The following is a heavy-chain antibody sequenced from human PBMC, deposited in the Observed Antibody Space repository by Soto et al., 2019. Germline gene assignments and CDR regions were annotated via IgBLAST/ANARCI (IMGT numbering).Heavy chain of an antibody. D-gene: IGHD3-3*01. J-gene: IGHJ4*02. Sequence: EVQLLESGGGLVQPGGSLRLSCAASGFTFSSYAMSWVRQAPGKGLEWVSAISGSGGSTYYADSVKGRFTISRDNSKNTLYLQMNSLRAEDTAVYYCAKDRSSGDFREKRRPSGNFDYWGQGTLVTVSS. CDR2: ISGSGGST. CDR1: GFTFSSYA. V-gene: IGHV3-23*01. CDR3: AKDRSSGDFREKRRPSGNFDY.